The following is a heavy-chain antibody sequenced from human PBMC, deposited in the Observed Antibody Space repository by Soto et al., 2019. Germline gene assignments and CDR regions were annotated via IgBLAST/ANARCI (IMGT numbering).Heavy chain of an antibody. Sequence: QVKLEESVAGVVQPGKSLRLSCAASGFSFRNYGIHWFRQAPGKGLEWVALITFDGTKKHYADSVKGRFTISRDNSKNTVEGQMNSLRAEATAVDYFAKDPCHYQYESSCDQYYDFFFGMSVWGQGATVSV. D-gene: IGHD3-22*01. CDR2: ITFDGTKK. V-gene: IGHV3-30*18. J-gene: IGHJ6*02. CDR3: AKDPCHYQYESSCDQYYDFFFGMSV. CDR1: GFSFRNYG.